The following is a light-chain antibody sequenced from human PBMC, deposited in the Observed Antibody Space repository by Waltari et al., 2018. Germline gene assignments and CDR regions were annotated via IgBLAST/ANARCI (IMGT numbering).Light chain of an antibody. J-gene: IGLJ3*02. V-gene: IGLV2-23*02. CDR1: SSDVGSYNL. CDR3: CSYAGSSTL. CDR2: EVS. Sequence: QSALTQPASVSGSPGQSITIPCTGTSSDVGSYNLVSWYQQHPGKAPKLIIYEVSKRPSGVSNRFSGSKSGNTASLTISGLQAEDEADYYCCSYAGSSTLFGGGTKLTVL.